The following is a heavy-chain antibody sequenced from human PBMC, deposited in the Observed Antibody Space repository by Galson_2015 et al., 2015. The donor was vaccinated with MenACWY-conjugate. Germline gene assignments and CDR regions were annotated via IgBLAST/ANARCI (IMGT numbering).Heavy chain of an antibody. J-gene: IGHJ4*02. Sequence: ETLSLTCAVSGGSISSRNWWSWVRQPPGKGLEWIGEIYHSGSTNYNPSLKSRVTISVDKSKNQFSLKLSSVTAADTAVYYCARVSGYCSGGSCTFDYWGQGTLVTVSS. CDR2: IYHSGST. CDR3: ARVSGYCSGGSCTFDY. D-gene: IGHD2-15*01. CDR1: GGSISSRNW. V-gene: IGHV4-4*02.